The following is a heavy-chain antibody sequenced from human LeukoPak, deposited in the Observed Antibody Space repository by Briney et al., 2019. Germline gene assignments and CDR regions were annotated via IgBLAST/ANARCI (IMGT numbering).Heavy chain of an antibody. Sequence: PGGSLRLSCAASGFTFSGSAMRWVRQASGKGLEWVGRIRSKANSYATAYAASVKGRFTISRDDSKNTAHLQMNSLKTEDTAVYYCTRHPVAAANYGMDVWGQGTTVTVSS. CDR2: IRSKANSYAT. CDR1: GFTFSGSA. J-gene: IGHJ6*02. V-gene: IGHV3-73*01. CDR3: TRHPVAAANYGMDV. D-gene: IGHD6-13*01.